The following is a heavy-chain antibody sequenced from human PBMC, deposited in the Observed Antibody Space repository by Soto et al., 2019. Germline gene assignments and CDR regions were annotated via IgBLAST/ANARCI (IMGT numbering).Heavy chain of an antibody. CDR2: IRHDGSND. V-gene: IGHV3-33*03. CDR3: ARVNTVSSCDYDGMDI. CDR1: GFTFSAFG. J-gene: IGHJ6*02. D-gene: IGHD4-17*01. Sequence: HLVESGGGVVQPGASVRLSCAASGFTFSAFGMHWVRQAPGKGLEWVAGIRHDGSNDNYSDFANGRLTISRDNSRDKLYLQINSLRADDSAVYDCARVNTVSSCDYDGMDIWGQGTPVTVSS.